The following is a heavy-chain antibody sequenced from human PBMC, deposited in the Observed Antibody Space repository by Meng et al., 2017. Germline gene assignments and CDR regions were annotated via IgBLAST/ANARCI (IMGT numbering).Heavy chain of an antibody. V-gene: IGHV3-20*01. D-gene: IGHD5-12*01. J-gene: IGHJ6*02. CDR1: GFTFDDYG. Sequence: ETLSLTCAASGFTFDDYGMSWVRQAPGKGLEWVSGINWNGGSTGYADSVKGRFTIFRDNAKNSLYLQMNSLRAEDTALYHCARAGGYDYPTTFLYYYGMDVWGQGTTVTVSS. CDR3: ARAGGYDYPTTFLYYYGMDV. CDR2: INWNGGST.